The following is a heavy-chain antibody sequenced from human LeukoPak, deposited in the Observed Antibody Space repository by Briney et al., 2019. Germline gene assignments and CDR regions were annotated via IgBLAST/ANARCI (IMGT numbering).Heavy chain of an antibody. J-gene: IGHJ4*02. Sequence: GGSLRLSCAASGFTFSNAWMSWVRQAPGKGLEWVSAITNSGGTTYYADSVKGRFTISRDNSKNTLYLQMNSLRAEDTAVYYCAKDLWRSGSGVDYWGQGTLVTVSS. D-gene: IGHD2-15*01. CDR3: AKDLWRSGSGVDY. V-gene: IGHV3-23*01. CDR2: ITNSGGTT. CDR1: GFTFSNAW.